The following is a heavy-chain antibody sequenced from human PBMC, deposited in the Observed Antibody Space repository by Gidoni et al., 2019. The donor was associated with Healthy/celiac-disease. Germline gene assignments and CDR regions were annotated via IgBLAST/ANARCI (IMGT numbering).Heavy chain of an antibody. Sequence: EVQLGESGGGVVKPGRSLRLSCTASGFTFGDYAMGWFRQAPGKGLEWVGFIRSKAYGSTTEYAASVKGRFTISRDDSKSTAYLQMNSLKTEDTAVYYCARVACELLSRCYYYGMDVWGQGTTVTVSS. CDR3: ARVACELLSRCYYYGMDV. CDR2: IRSKAYGSTT. CDR1: GFTFGDYA. V-gene: IGHV3-49*05. J-gene: IGHJ6*02. D-gene: IGHD1-26*01.